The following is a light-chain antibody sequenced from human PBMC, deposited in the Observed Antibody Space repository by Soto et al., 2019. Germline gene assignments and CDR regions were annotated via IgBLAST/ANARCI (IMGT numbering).Light chain of an antibody. Sequence: DIQMTQSPSSLSASVGDRVTITCQASQDMYNSLNWYHQRPGKAPELLIYAASNLETGVPSRFSGSGSGTDFTFTMNGQQPADIATYYCQQSDSLPPSFGPGTKVHIK. V-gene: IGKV1-33*01. J-gene: IGKJ3*01. CDR3: QQSDSLPPS. CDR1: QDMYNS. CDR2: AAS.